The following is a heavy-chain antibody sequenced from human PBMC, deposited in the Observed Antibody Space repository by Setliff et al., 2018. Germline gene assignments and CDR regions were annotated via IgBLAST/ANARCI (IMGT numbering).Heavy chain of an antibody. CDR1: GGSVSNSGFF. J-gene: IGHJ5*02. Sequence: SETLSLTCTVSGGSVSNSGFFWGWLRQAPGKGLEWIGNIYDSGSSNYNASLESRLIITRDTSKNQISLKLTSVTAADTAVYYCGRGFSRIEGWGNWFDPWGQGTPVTVSS. CDR2: IYDSGSS. D-gene: IGHD2-15*01. V-gene: IGHV4-39*01. CDR3: GRGFSRIEGWGNWFDP.